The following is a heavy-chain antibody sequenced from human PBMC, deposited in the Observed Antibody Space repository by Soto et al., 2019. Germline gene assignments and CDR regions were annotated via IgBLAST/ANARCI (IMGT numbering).Heavy chain of an antibody. CDR3: ARGLIKPAGGAFXI. V-gene: IGHV3-33*01. J-gene: IGHJ3*02. D-gene: IGHD3-16*01. Sequence: GGSLRLSCGASGFTFSSSVVHWVRQAPGKGLEWVAVISPDESNEDYADSVQGLFSISRENSKKTLYLQISSLRADDTAVYYCARGLIKPAGGAFXIWGQRTMVTV. CDR2: ISPDESNE. CDR1: GFTFSSSV.